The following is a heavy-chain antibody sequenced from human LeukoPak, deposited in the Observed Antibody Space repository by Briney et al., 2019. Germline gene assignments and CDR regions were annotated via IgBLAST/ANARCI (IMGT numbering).Heavy chain of an antibody. CDR2: IYSSGNT. CDR1: GVSFSSYY. Sequence: RSSGTLSLTCTVSGVSFSSYYWTWIRQPAGKGLEWIGRIYSSGNTNYNPSLKSRVTISVDTSKNQFSLKLSSVTAADTAVYYCARGGDRGGSSSSHYCYGMDVWGQGTTVTVSS. J-gene: IGHJ6*02. CDR3: ARGGDRGGSSSSHYCYGMDV. V-gene: IGHV4-4*07. D-gene: IGHD6-6*01.